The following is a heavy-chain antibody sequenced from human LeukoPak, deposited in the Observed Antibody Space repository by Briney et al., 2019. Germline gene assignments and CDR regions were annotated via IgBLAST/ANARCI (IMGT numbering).Heavy chain of an antibody. D-gene: IGHD4-23*01. Sequence: ASVKVSCKASRFTFTCYYIHWVRQAPGQGLEGMGCVNPNSGGTNYAQMFRGRLAMPRDTSIHEADIDLTGLRSDHTAVYYLATDSSGGKWSLRYGGEGTLVTVS. CDR3: ATDSSGGKWSLRY. CDR2: VNPNSGGT. V-gene: IGHV1-2*02. CDR1: RFTFTCYY. J-gene: IGHJ1*01.